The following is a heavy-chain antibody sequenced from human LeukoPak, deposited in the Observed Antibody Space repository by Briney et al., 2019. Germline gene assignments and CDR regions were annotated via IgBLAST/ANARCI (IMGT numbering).Heavy chain of an antibody. D-gene: IGHD6-19*01. V-gene: IGHV4-4*09. Sequence: KPSETLSLTCTVSGGSISSYYWSWIRQPPGKGLEWIGYIYTSGSTNYNPSLKSRVTISVDTSKNQFSLKLSSVTAADTAVYYCARRYSSGWYFDYWGQGTLVTVSS. CDR2: IYTSGST. J-gene: IGHJ4*02. CDR1: GGSISSYY. CDR3: ARRYSSGWYFDY.